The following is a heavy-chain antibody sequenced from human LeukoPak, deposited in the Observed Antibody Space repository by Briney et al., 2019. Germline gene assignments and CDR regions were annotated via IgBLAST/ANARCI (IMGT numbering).Heavy chain of an antibody. CDR2: IIPIFGTA. CDR1: GGTFSSYA. J-gene: IGHJ5*02. V-gene: IGHV1-69*13. D-gene: IGHD4-11*01. CDR3: AGDPVIYDYPRYNWFDP. Sequence: SVKVSCKASGGTFSSYAISWVRQAPGQGLEWMGGIIPIFGTANYAQKFQGRVTITADESTSTAYMELSSLRSEDTAVYYCAGDPVIYDYPRYNWFDPWGQGTLVTVSS.